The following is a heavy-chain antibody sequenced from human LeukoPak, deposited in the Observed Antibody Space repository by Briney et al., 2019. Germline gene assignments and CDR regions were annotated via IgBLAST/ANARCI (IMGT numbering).Heavy chain of an antibody. V-gene: IGHV3-23*01. CDR2: IGATGAGT. CDR1: GFTFSSYV. J-gene: IGHJ4*02. Sequence: GGSLRLSCATSGFTFSSYVMRWIRQAPGKGLEWVSSIGATGAGTYYADSVKGRFTVSKDNSKNTLYLQMNILRAEDTAIYYCARRSSGQSGNGPSDYWGQGTLVTVSP. CDR3: ARRSSGQSGNGPSDY. D-gene: IGHD2-8*01.